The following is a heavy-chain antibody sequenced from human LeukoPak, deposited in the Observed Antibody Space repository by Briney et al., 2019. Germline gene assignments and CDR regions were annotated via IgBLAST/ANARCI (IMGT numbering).Heavy chain of an antibody. Sequence: NPSETLSLTCTVSGGSISSGSYYWSWIRQPAGKGLEWIGRIYTSGSTNYNPSLKSRVTISVDTSKNQFSLKLSSVTAADTAVYYCARDHPPIINCSSTSCYEYWGQGTLVTVSS. V-gene: IGHV4-61*02. CDR3: ARDHPPIINCSSTSCYEY. CDR1: GGSISSGSYY. D-gene: IGHD2-2*01. CDR2: IYTSGST. J-gene: IGHJ4*02.